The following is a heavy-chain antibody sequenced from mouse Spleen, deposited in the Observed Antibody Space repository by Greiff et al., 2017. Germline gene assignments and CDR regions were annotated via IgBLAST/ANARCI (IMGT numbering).Heavy chain of an antibody. V-gene: IGHV1-64*01. CDR3: ARGHYGYAMDY. Sequence: QVQLKQPGAELVKPGASVKLSCKASGYTFTSYWMHWVKQRPGQGLEWIGMIHPNSGSTNYNEKFKSKATLTVDKSSSTAYMQLSSLTSEDSAVYYCARGHYGYAMDYWGQGTSVTVSS. CDR1: GYTFTSYW. J-gene: IGHJ4*01. D-gene: IGHD1-1*02. CDR2: IHPNSGST.